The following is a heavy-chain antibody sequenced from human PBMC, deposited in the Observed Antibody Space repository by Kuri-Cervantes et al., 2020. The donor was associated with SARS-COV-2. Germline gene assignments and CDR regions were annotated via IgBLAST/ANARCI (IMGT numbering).Heavy chain of an antibody. CDR2: IKQDGSEK. J-gene: IGHJ6*02. V-gene: IGHV3-7*01. CDR3: ARLPRYCSGGSCFYGMDV. Sequence: GESLKISCAASGFTFSSYAMSWVRQAPGKGLEWVANIKQDGSEKYYVDSVKGRFTISRDNAKNSLYLQMNSLRAEDTAVYYCARLPRYCSGGSCFYGMDVWGQGTTVTVSS. CDR1: GFTFSSYA. D-gene: IGHD2-15*01.